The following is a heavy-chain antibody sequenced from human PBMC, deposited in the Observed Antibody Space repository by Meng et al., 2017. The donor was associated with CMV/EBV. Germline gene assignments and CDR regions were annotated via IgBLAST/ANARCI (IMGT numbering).Heavy chain of an antibody. CDR3: ARDNSYYDSSGYPTPDWYFDL. J-gene: IGHJ2*01. V-gene: IGHV3-53*01. CDR1: GFTVSSNY. Sequence: GESLKISCAASGFTVSSNYMSWVRQAPGKGLEWVSVIYSGGSTYYADSVKGRFTISRGNSKNTLYLQMNSLRAEDTAVYYCARDNSYYDSSGYPTPDWYFDLWGRGTLVTVSS. D-gene: IGHD3-22*01. CDR2: IYSGGST.